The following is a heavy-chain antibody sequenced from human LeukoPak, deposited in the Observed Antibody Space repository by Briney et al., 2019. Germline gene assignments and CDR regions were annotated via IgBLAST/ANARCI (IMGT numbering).Heavy chain of an antibody. D-gene: IGHD3-16*01. CDR3: ARRENLGNFDS. CDR2: IHYSENT. CDR1: GGSVSSFF. Sequence: SETLSLTCTVPGGSVSSFFLSWIRQPPGQGLEWIGYIHYSENTNYNPSLKNRVTMSVDTSKNQFPLKLSSVTAADTSVYYCARRENLGNFDSWGQGTLVTVSS. V-gene: IGHV4-59*08. J-gene: IGHJ4*02.